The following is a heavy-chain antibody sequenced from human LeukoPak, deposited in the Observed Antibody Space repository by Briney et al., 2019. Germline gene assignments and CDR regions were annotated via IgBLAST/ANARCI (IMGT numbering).Heavy chain of an antibody. CDR1: GDSISSGDYY. CDR3: ARDSQYYYDSSGFNWFDP. CDR2: IYYSGST. D-gene: IGHD3-22*01. Sequence: SETLSLTCTVSGDSISSGDYYWSWIRQPAGKGLEWIGYIYYSGSTNYNPSLKSRVTISVDTSKNQFSLKLSSVTAADTAVYYCARDSQYYYDSSGFNWFDPWGQGTLVTVSS. J-gene: IGHJ5*02. V-gene: IGHV4-61*10.